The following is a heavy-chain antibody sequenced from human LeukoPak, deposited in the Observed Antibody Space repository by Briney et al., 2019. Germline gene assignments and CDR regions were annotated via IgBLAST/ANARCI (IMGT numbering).Heavy chain of an antibody. D-gene: IGHD1-26*01. J-gene: IGHJ4*02. V-gene: IGHV3-66*01. CDR3: ARDHSGSYAY. Sequence: PGGSLRLSCATSGFTFSSYAMSWVRQAPGKGLEWVSVIYSGGSTYYADSVKGRFTISRDNSKNTLYLQMNSLRAEDTAVYYCARDHSGSYAYWGQGTLVTVSS. CDR1: GFTFSSYA. CDR2: IYSGGST.